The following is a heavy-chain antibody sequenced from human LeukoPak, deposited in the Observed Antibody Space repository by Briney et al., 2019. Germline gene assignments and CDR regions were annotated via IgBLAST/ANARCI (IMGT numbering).Heavy chain of an antibody. Sequence: PSETLSLTCAVYGGSFSGYYWRWIRQPPGKGLEWIGEINHSGSTNYHPSLKSRVTISVDTSKNQFSLKLSSVTAADTAVYYCARGNYDFWSGYYTSGYYYYYMDVWGKGTTVTVSS. V-gene: IGHV4-34*01. CDR2: INHSGST. CDR1: GGSFSGYY. CDR3: ARGNYDFWSGYYTSGYYYYYMDV. J-gene: IGHJ6*03. D-gene: IGHD3-3*01.